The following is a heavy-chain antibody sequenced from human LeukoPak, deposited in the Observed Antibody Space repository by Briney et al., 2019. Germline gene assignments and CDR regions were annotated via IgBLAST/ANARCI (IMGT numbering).Heavy chain of an antibody. V-gene: IGHV4-39*07. Sequence: SETLSLTCTVSGDSISTSNSYWGWIRQPPGKGLEWIGSIYYSGNTYYNASLKSRVTISVDTSKNQFSLKLSSVTAADTAVYYCARDSSSWYYWGQGTLVTVSS. CDR2: IYYSGNT. D-gene: IGHD6-13*01. CDR1: GDSISTSNSY. J-gene: IGHJ4*02. CDR3: ARDSSSWYY.